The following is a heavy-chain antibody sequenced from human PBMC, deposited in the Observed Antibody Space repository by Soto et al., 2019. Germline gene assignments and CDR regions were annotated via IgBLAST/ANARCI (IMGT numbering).Heavy chain of an antibody. CDR1: GYTFSNYV. CDR2: ISAYNGNT. V-gene: IGHV1-18*01. D-gene: IGHD6-25*01. J-gene: IGHJ4*02. CDR3: ASRSGRLPYYFDY. Sequence: ASVKFSFKASGYTFSNYVISWVRQAPGQGLDWMGWISAYNGNTNYAQKLQGRVTMTTDTSTSTAYMELRSLRSDDTAVYYCASRSGRLPYYFDYGGQGTLVKVSS.